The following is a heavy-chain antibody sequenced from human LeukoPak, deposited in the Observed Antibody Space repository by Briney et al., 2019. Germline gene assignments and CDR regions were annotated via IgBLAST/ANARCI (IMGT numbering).Heavy chain of an antibody. J-gene: IGHJ4*02. V-gene: IGHV4-34*01. CDR1: GGSFGGYY. D-gene: IGHD5-18*01. CDR3: ARAPRYSYGYRFDY. Sequence: SETLSLTCAVYGGSFGGYYWSWNRQPPGKGLEWIGEINHSGSTNYNPSLKSRVTISVDTSKNQFSLKLSSVTAADTAVYYCARAPRYSYGYRFDYWGQGTLVTVSS. CDR2: INHSGST.